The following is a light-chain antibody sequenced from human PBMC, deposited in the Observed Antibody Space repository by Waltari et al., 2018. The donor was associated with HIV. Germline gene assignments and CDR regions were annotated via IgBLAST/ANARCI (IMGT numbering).Light chain of an antibody. V-gene: IGKV3-11*01. CDR3: QQRRAWPIT. CDR1: QSVFTY. Sequence: EIVLTQSPVTLSFSVGERATVSCRASQSVFTYLAWYHQRPGQPPRLLIYDASNRATGIPPRFSASGSGTDFNLTISGLESEDCGLYFCQQRRAWPITFGQGTKVEIK. CDR2: DAS. J-gene: IGKJ2*01.